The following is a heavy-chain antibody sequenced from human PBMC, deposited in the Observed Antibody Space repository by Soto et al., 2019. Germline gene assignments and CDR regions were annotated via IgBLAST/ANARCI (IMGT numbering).Heavy chain of an antibody. CDR1: GGSISNSDYF. CDR3: ASQLESTTYFDY. CDR2: ISHTGSP. J-gene: IGHJ4*02. Sequence: LQLQESGPGLVKPSETLSLTCTVSGGSISNSDYFWAWMRQPPGKGLEWVGTISHTGSPRYNQSLKSRFTISVDTSKNQFSLRLPSVTAADTAVFYCASQLESTTYFDYWGRGTLVTVSS. V-gene: IGHV4-39*01. D-gene: IGHD1-1*01.